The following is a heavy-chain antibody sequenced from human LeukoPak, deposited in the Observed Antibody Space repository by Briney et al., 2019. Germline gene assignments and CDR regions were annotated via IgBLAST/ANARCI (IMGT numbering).Heavy chain of an antibody. CDR3: ARDRSDYLRYYYYGMDV. J-gene: IGHJ6*02. D-gene: IGHD4-17*01. V-gene: IGHV3-30*03. CDR2: ISYDGSNK. Sequence: GGSLRLSCAASGFTFSSYGMHWVRQAPGKGLEWVAVISYDGSNKYYADSVKGRFTISRDNSKNTLYLQMNSLRAEDTAVYYCARDRSDYLRYYYYGMDVWGQGTTVTVSS. CDR1: GFTFSSYG.